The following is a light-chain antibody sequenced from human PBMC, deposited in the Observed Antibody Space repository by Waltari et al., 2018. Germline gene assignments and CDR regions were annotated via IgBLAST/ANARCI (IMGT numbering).Light chain of an antibody. CDR1: SSDVGGYNY. Sequence: QSALTQPRSASGSPGQSVTISCTGTSSDVGGYNYVPWYQQHPGKAPKLMIYEVSKRPSGVPDRFSGSKSGNTASLSISGLQAEDEADYYCCSNAGSYEVFGGGTKLTVL. CDR2: EVS. CDR3: CSNAGSYEV. V-gene: IGLV2-11*01. J-gene: IGLJ2*01.